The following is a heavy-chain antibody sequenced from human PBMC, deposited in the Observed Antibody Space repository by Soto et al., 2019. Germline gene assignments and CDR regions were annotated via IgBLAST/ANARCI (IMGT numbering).Heavy chain of an antibody. D-gene: IGHD1-26*01. CDR3: ARLFGSNTGSYPDPY. CDR2: IDPSDSYT. Sequence: LGESLKISCKGSGYSFTSYWISWVRQMPGKGLEWMGRIDPSDSYTNYSPSFQGHVTISADKSISTAYLQWSSLKASDTAMYYCARLFGSNTGSYPDPYWGQGTLVTVSS. J-gene: IGHJ4*02. V-gene: IGHV5-10-1*01. CDR1: GYSFTSYW.